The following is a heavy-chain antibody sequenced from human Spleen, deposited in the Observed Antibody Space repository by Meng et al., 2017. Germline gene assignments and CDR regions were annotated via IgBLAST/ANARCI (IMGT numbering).Heavy chain of an antibody. Sequence: GESLKISCAASGCPFDDYTMHWVRQAPGKGLEWVSLISWDGGSTYYADSVKGRFTISRDNSKNSLYLQMNRLRSEDTALYHCAKQRQGYCSGGSCYPLDYWGQGTLVTVSS. CDR1: GCPFDDYT. D-gene: IGHD2-15*01. CDR3: AKQRQGYCSGGSCYPLDY. CDR2: ISWDGGST. V-gene: IGHV3-43*01. J-gene: IGHJ4*02.